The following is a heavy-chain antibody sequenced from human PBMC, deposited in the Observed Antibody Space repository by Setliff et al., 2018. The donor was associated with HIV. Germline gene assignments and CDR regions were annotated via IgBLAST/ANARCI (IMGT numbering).Heavy chain of an antibody. Sequence: SVKVSCKASGGTFRSKGISWVRQAPGQGLEWMGGSIPIFGTPDYAQKFQGRITITADESTSTAYMELRSLRSEDTAVYYCATGLQLWGVTVLDACDIWGQGTMVTVSS. J-gene: IGHJ3*02. D-gene: IGHD5-18*01. V-gene: IGHV1-69*13. CDR2: SIPIFGTP. CDR1: GGTFRSKG. CDR3: ATGLQLWGVTVLDACDI.